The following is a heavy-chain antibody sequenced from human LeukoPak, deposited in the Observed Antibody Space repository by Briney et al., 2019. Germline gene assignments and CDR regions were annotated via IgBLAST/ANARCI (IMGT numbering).Heavy chain of an antibody. J-gene: IGHJ4*02. CDR2: INPNSGGT. Sequence: ASVKVSCKASGYTFTGYYMHWVRQAPGQGLEWMGWINPNSGGTNYAQKFQGRVTMTRDTSISTAYMELSRLGSDDTAVYYCARGDYDYVWGSYRYLIIDWGQGTLVTVSS. V-gene: IGHV1-2*02. D-gene: IGHD3-16*02. CDR1: GYTFTGYY. CDR3: ARGDYDYVWGSYRYLIID.